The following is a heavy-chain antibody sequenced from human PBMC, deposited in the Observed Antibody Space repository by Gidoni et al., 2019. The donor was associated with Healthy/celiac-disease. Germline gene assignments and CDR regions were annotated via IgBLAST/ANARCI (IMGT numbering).Heavy chain of an antibody. V-gene: IGHV1-69*01. J-gene: IGHJ4*02. D-gene: IGHD3-22*01. CDR3: ARGNDSSGYYWVY. CDR2: IPIFGTA. Sequence: IPIFGTANYAQKFQGRVTITADESTSTAYMELSSLRSEDTAVYYCARGNDSSGYYWVYWGQGTLVTVSS.